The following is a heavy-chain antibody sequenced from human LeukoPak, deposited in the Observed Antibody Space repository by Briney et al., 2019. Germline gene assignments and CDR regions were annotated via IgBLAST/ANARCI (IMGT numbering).Heavy chain of an antibody. CDR3: ARGTLAYYYYYGMDV. Sequence: SETLSLTCTVSGGSISRYYWSWIRQPPGKGLGWIGYIYYSGSTNYNPSLKSRVTISVDTSKNQFSLKLSSVTAADTAVYYCARGTLAYYYYYGMDVWGQGTTVTVSS. V-gene: IGHV4-59*01. J-gene: IGHJ6*02. CDR2: IYYSGST. CDR1: GGSISRYY.